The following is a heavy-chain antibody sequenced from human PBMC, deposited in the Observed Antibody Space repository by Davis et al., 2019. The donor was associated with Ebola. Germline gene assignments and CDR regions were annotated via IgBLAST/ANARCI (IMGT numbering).Heavy chain of an antibody. CDR3: AIYSDLIADWYGGAFDY. CDR1: GGSFNPNY. Sequence: PSETLSLTCAVSGGSFNPNYWSWIRQTPEKGLEWIGEINYSGDTNYNPSLKSRLTMLVDASKNQFSLRLDSVSAADTGVYYCAIYSDLIADWYGGAFDYWGQGTQVTVSS. CDR2: INYSGDT. J-gene: IGHJ4*02. D-gene: IGHD3-3*01. V-gene: IGHV4-34*01.